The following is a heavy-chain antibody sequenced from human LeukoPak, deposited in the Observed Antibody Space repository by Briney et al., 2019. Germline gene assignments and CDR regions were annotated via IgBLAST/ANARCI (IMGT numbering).Heavy chain of an antibody. CDR1: GFTFSSYS. Sequence: PGGSLRLSYAASGFTFSSYSMNWVRQAPGKGLEWVSYISSSSSTIYYADSVKGRFTISRDNAKNSLYLQMNSLRAEDTAVYYCAADPINYYYYGMDVWGQGTTVTVSS. J-gene: IGHJ6*02. CDR3: AADPINYYYYGMDV. V-gene: IGHV3-48*01. CDR2: ISSSSSTI.